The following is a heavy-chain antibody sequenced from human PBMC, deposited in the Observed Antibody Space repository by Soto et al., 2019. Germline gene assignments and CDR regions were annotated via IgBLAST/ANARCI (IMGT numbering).Heavy chain of an antibody. CDR1: GFSLSTGGVG. V-gene: IGHV2-5*02. CDR3: AHSRCGGDCLQSYSSHYYYGMDV. CDR2: IYWDDDK. Sequence: QITLKESGPTLVKPTQTLTLTCTFSGFSLSTGGVGVGWIRQPPGKALEWLALIYWDDDKRYSQSLKSRLTISKDTSKTHVFLTMTNMDPVDTGTYYCAHSRCGGDCLQSYSSHYYYGMDVWGQGTTVTVSS. D-gene: IGHD2-21*02. J-gene: IGHJ6*02.